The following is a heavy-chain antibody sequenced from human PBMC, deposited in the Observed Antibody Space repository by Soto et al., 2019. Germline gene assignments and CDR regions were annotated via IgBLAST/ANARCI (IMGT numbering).Heavy chain of an antibody. CDR2: IYYSGST. Sequence: QLQLQESGPGLVKPSETLSLTRTVSGGSISSSSYYWGWIRQPPGKGLEWIGSIYYSGSTYYNPSLKSRVTISVDTSKNQFSLKLSSVTAADTAVYYCARHGEYYYYYMDVWGKGTKVTV. J-gene: IGHJ6*03. V-gene: IGHV4-39*01. CDR3: ARHGEYYYYYMDV. D-gene: IGHD7-27*01. CDR1: GGSISSSSYY.